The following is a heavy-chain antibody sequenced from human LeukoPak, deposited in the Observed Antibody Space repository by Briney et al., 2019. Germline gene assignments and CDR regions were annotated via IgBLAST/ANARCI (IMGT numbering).Heavy chain of an antibody. CDR2: INHRGSN. Sequence: PSETLSLTCALYGGSLSGYYWGWIRHPPGEVLGWIGEINHRGSNNYNPSLKSRVPISVDTSKNQFSLKLNSVTGADTAVYYCASMMARRAFDIWGQGTMVTVSS. CDR3: ASMMARRAFDI. J-gene: IGHJ3*02. D-gene: IGHD5-24*01. CDR1: GGSLSGYY. V-gene: IGHV4-34*01.